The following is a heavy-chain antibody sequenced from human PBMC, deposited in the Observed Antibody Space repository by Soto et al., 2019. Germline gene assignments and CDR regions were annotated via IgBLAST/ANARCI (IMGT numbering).Heavy chain of an antibody. D-gene: IGHD2-2*01. Sequence: PGGSLRLSCAAPGFTFSSYWMDWVRQVPGKGLEWVSRIKGDGSITDYADSVKGRFTISRDNAKNTVYLQMNSLRVEDTAVYYCAREGAYCDSTTCYRPDDHWGQGALVTVSS. CDR1: GFTFSSYW. CDR2: IKGDGSIT. V-gene: IGHV3-74*01. CDR3: AREGAYCDSTTCYRPDDH. J-gene: IGHJ4*02.